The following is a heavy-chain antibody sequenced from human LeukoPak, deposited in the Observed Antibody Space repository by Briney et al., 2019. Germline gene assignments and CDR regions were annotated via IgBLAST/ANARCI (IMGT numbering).Heavy chain of an antibody. CDR1: GFTFSSYG. CDR3: ASLQRDSNWFSSRYFDY. J-gene: IGHJ4*02. CDR2: ISYDGSNK. D-gene: IGHD6-13*01. V-gene: IGHV3-30*03. Sequence: PGRSLRLSCAASGFTFSSYGMHWVRQAPGKGLEWVAVISYDGSNKYYADSVKGRFTISRDNSKNTLYLQMNSLRAEDTAVYYCASLQRDSNWFSSRYFDYWGQRILVAVSS.